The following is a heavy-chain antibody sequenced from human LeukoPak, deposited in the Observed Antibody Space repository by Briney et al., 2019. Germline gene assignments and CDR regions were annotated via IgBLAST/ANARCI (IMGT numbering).Heavy chain of an antibody. CDR2: IKRKTDGGAT. J-gene: IGHJ4*02. CDR1: GFTFSNAW. D-gene: IGHD3-10*01. CDR3: TTALPPTDPESGVIMVRGVIGYLHY. Sequence: KPGGSLRLSCAASGFTFSNAWMSWVRQAPGKGLEWVGRIKRKTDGGATVYAAPVQGRFTISRDDSKNTLYLQMNSLKTEDTAVYYCTTALPPTDPESGVIMVRGVIGYLHYWGQGTLVTVSS. V-gene: IGHV3-15*01.